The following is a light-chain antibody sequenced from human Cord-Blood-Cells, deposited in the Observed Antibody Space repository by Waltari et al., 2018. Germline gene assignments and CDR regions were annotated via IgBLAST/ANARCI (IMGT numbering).Light chain of an antibody. CDR2: EGS. Sequence: QSALTQPASVSGSPGQSITISCTGPSSDVGSYNLVSWYQQHPGKAPKLMIYEGSKRPSGVSNRFSGSKSGNTASLTSSGLQDEDEADYYCCSYAGSSTYVFGTGTKVTVL. J-gene: IGLJ1*01. CDR1: SSDVGSYNL. CDR3: CSYAGSSTYV. V-gene: IGLV2-23*01.